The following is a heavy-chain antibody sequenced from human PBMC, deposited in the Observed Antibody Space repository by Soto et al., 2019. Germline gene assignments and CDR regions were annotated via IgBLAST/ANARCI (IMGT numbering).Heavy chain of an antibody. CDR3: ARHPNYYDSSGYQVWADY. J-gene: IGHJ4*02. V-gene: IGHV4-39*01. D-gene: IGHD3-22*01. CDR2: IYYSGST. CDR1: GGSISSSSYY. Sequence: PSETLSLTCTVSGGSISSSSYYWGWIRQPPGKGLEWIGSIYYSGSTYYNPSLKSRVTISVDTSKNQFSLKLSSVTAADTAVYYCARHPNYYDSSGYQVWADYWGQGTLVTVSS.